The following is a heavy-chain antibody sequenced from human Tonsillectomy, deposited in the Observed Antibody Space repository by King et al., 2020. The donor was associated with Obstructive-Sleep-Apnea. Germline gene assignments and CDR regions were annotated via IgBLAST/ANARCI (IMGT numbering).Heavy chain of an antibody. Sequence: QIQLVQSGAEVKKPGASVKVSCKASGYTFTNYGITWVRQAPGQGPEWMGWISAYNGNTNYAQKLQGRVTMTTDTSTSTAYMELRSLRSDDTAVYYCARVGGGYNLDFYSGMDVWGQGTTVTVSS. J-gene: IGHJ6*02. V-gene: IGHV1-18*01. CDR1: GYTFTNYG. CDR2: ISAYNGNT. D-gene: IGHD5-24*01. CDR3: ARVGGGYNLDFYSGMDV.